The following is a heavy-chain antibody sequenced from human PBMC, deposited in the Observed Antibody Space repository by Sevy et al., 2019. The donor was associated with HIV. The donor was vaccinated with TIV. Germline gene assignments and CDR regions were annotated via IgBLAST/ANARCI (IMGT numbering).Heavy chain of an antibody. V-gene: IGHV3-30*03. J-gene: IGHJ6*03. D-gene: IGHD3-16*01. CDR3: AAVALTFGGDPYENHHFMDV. CDR1: GFTFSSYD. CDR2: ISYDGRGK. Sequence: GGSLRLSCAASGFTFSSYDMHWVRQAPGKGLEWVAVISYDGRGKHYADSVKGRFTISRDNAKNTFYLQMNSLRVEDSAVFYCAAVALTFGGDPYENHHFMDVWGRGTRVTVSS.